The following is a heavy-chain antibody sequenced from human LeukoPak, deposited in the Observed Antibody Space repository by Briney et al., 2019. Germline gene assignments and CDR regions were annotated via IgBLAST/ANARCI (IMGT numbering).Heavy chain of an antibody. CDR2: MNPNSGNT. CDR1: GYTFTSYD. Sequence: ASVKVSCKASGYTFTSYDINWVRQATGQGLEWMGRMNPNSGNTGYAQKFQGRVTITRNTSISTAYMELSSLRSEDTAVYYCARAKLRGVIMGVPHWFDPWGQGTLVTVSS. V-gene: IGHV1-8*03. CDR3: ARAKLRGVIMGVPHWFDP. D-gene: IGHD3-10*01. J-gene: IGHJ5*02.